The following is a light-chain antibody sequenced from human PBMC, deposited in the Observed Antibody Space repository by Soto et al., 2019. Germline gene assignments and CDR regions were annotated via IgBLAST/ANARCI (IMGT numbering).Light chain of an antibody. CDR2: WAS. CDR1: QSVLRTSNNKNY. J-gene: IGKJ1*01. Sequence: DIVMTQSPDSLAVSLGERATISCKASQSVLRTSNNKNYLAWYQQRPGQPPKLLIYWASTREAGVPARFSGGGSGTDFTLTITRLQAEDVALYYCHQYYNTWSFGQGTKVEIK. CDR3: HQYYNTWS. V-gene: IGKV4-1*01.